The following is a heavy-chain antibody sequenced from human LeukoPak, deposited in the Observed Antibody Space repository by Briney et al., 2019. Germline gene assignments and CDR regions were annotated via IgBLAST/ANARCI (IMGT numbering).Heavy chain of an antibody. CDR2: IKTKADGGTA. Sequence: GGSLRLSCAASGFTFTNAWMSWVRQAPGKGLEWVGRIKTKADGGTADYVAPVKGRFIISRDDSQNTLYLQMTGLKAEDTAVYYCATDKGARDFWGRGTLVTVPS. CDR3: ATDKGARDF. J-gene: IGHJ4*02. V-gene: IGHV3-15*01. D-gene: IGHD6-6*01. CDR1: GFTFTNAW.